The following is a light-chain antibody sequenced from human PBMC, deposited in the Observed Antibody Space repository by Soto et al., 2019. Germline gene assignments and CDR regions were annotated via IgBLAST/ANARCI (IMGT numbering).Light chain of an antibody. CDR1: QGISNY. Sequence: DIQMTQSPSSLSASVGDRVTITCRASQGISNYVAWYQQKPVKVPALLIYEASTLQSGVPSRFSGRGSGTDFTLTISSLQPEDVATYFCQNYNSAPYAFGQGTKLEIK. CDR3: QNYNSAPYA. CDR2: EAS. J-gene: IGKJ2*01. V-gene: IGKV1-27*01.